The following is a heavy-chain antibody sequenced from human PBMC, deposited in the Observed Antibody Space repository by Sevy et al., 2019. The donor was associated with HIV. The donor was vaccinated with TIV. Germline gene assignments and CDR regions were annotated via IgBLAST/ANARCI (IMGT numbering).Heavy chain of an antibody. V-gene: IGHV5-51*01. CDR1: GYSFTSYW. CDR2: IYPGDSDT. J-gene: IGHJ3*02. CDR3: ARQSIVVVISDAFDI. Sequence: GESLKISCKGSGYSFTSYWIGWVRQMPGKGLEWMGIIYPGDSDTRYSPSFQGQVTISADKSISTAYLQLSSLKASDTAMYYCARQSIVVVISDAFDIWGQGTMVTVSS. D-gene: IGHD3-22*01.